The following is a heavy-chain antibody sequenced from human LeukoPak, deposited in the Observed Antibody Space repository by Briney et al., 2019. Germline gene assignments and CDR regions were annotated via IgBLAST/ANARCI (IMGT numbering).Heavy chain of an antibody. Sequence: SETLSLTCTVSGGSISSYYWSWIRQPPGKGLEWIGYIYHSGSTNYNPSLKSRVTISVDTSKNQFSLKLSSVTAADTAVYYCARKGPSFDYWGQGTLVTVSS. J-gene: IGHJ4*02. CDR2: IYHSGST. CDR3: ARKGPSFDY. V-gene: IGHV4-59*01. CDR1: GGSISSYY.